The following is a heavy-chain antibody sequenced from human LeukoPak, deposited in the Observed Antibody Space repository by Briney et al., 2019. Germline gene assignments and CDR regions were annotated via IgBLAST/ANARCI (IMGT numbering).Heavy chain of an antibody. D-gene: IGHD3-3*01. CDR1: GFTFSSYA. J-gene: IGHJ4*02. Sequence: PGGSLRLSCAASGFTFSSYAMSWVRQAPGKGLEWVSAISGSADSTYYADSVKGRFTISRDNSKNTLYLQMNSLRADDTAVYYCAKDQVSSGYYTIWDYWGQGTLVTVSS. V-gene: IGHV3-23*01. CDR2: ISGSADST. CDR3: AKDQVSSGYYTIWDY.